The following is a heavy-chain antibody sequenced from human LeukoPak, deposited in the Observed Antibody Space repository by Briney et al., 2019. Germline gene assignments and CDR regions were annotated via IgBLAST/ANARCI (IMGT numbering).Heavy chain of an antibody. J-gene: IGHJ4*02. CDR1: GFTFSSNG. Sequence: GGSLRPSCAASGFTFSSNGMHWVRQAPGKGLEWVSYISSSGNTVYYPDSVKGRFTISRDNANNSLYLQMNSLRGEDTAVYYCARGGAVAGLFWGQGTLVTVSS. CDR2: ISSSGNTV. CDR3: ARGGAVAGLF. V-gene: IGHV3-48*04. D-gene: IGHD6-19*01.